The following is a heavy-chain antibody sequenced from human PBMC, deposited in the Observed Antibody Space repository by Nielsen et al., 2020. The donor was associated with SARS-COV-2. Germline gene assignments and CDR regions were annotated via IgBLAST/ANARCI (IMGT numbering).Heavy chain of an antibody. V-gene: IGHV4-59*01. J-gene: IGHJ6*02. CDR1: GGSISSYY. Sequence: SETLSLTCTVSGGSISSYYWSWIRQPPGKGLEWIGYISNSGSTNYNPSLKSRVTISLDTSKNQFSLKVRSVTAADTAVYYCARDEIFDLYGVDVWGQGTTVIVPS. CDR2: ISNSGST. CDR3: ARDEIFDLYGVDV. D-gene: IGHD3-3*01.